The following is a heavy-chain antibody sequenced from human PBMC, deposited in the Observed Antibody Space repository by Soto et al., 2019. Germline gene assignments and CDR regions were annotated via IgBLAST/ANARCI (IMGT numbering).Heavy chain of an antibody. V-gene: IGHV4-39*01. J-gene: IGHJ6*02. CDR2: IYFSGRL. CDR1: GDSIDTSIYY. D-gene: IGHD3-3*01. CDR3: ARIVYYDFGSGYPRDGMDV. Sequence: SETLALTCXVSGDSIDTSIYYWVWIRQPPGKGLEWIGSIYFSGRLHYHPSLKSRDITSVDTAQNQFSLKLTSVSAAETAVFYCARIVYYDFGSGYPRDGMDVWGQGTTVTVSS.